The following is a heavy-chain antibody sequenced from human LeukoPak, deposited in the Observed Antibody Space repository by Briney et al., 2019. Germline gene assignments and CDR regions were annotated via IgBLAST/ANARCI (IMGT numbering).Heavy chain of an antibody. V-gene: IGHV3-23*01. Sequence: GGSLRLSCAASGFTFSSYAMSWVRQAPGKGLEWVSAISGSGGSTYYADSVKGRFTISRDNAKNTLYLQMNSLRAEDTAVYYCAKGRDYYDSSGYEDWGQGTLVTVSS. CDR3: AKGRDYYDSSGYED. CDR1: GFTFSSYA. D-gene: IGHD3-22*01. J-gene: IGHJ4*02. CDR2: ISGSGGST.